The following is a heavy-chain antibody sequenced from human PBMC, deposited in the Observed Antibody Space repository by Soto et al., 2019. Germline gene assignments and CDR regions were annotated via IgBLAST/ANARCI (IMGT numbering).Heavy chain of an antibody. D-gene: IGHD3-9*01. J-gene: IGHJ5*02. CDR1: GDSIISSDSY. CDR2: IHYGGTT. Sequence: SETLSLTCTVSGDSIISSDSYWGWVRQPPGSGLEWIGTIHYGGTTYYSPSLKSRVTMSVDTSKNEFSLKLSSVNAADTALFYCARHDYDILTALTNNWFGPWGQGTLVTVSS. CDR3: ARHDYDILTALTNNWFGP. V-gene: IGHV4-39*01.